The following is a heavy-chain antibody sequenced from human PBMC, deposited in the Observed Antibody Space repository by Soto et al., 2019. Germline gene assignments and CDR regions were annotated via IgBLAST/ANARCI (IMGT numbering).Heavy chain of an antibody. J-gene: IGHJ5*02. CDR2: IYYSGST. V-gene: IGHV4-59*08. CDR1: GGSITYYY. D-gene: IGHD2-15*01. CDR3: ARLESGGCSGGSCYPTDWFGP. Sequence: SETLSLTCTVSGGSITYYYWSWIRQPPGKGLEWIGYIYYSGSTNYNPSLKSRVTISVDTFKNHFSLKMTSVTAADTAVYYCARLESGGCSGGSCYPTDWFGPWGQGTLVTVSS.